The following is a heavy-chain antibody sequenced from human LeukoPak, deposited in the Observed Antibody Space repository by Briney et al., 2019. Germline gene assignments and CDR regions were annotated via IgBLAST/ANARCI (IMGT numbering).Heavy chain of an antibody. J-gene: IGHJ4*02. D-gene: IGHD5-18*01. CDR3: ARGRADTAMADFDY. CDR1: GASFSDGRYY. CDR2: LFANGET. V-gene: IGHV4-39*02. Sequence: SETLSLPCTVSGASFSDGRYYWGWVRQPPGKGLEWIATLFANGETFYNPSLKSRVTMSVDTSKSQFSLKLSSVTVADTAVYYRARGRADTAMADFDYWGQGTLVTVSS.